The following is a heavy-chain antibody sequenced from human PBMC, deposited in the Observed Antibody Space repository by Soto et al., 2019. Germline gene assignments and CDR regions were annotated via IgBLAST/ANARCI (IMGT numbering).Heavy chain of an antibody. D-gene: IGHD4-17*01. CDR1: GGSFSGYY. V-gene: IGHV4-34*01. CDR2: INHSGST. Sequence: SETLSLTCAVYGGSFSGYYWSWIRQPPGKGLEWIGEINHSGSTNYNPSLKSRVTISVDTSKNQFSLKLSSVTAADTAVYYCARSSGDYPNWFDPWGQGTLVTVSS. J-gene: IGHJ5*02. CDR3: ARSSGDYPNWFDP.